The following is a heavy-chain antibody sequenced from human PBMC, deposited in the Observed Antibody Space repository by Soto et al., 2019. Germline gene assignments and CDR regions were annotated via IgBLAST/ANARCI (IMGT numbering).Heavy chain of an antibody. Sequence: QVQLQESGPGLVKPSETLSLACTVSGGSISSNNFYWSWIRQPPGKGLEWIGHIYDSGSTYDNPSLKSRVTIAVDTSKNQFSLKLTSVTAADTAVYYCARGLSGDKVDSGGQGTLVTVSS. J-gene: IGHJ4*02. V-gene: IGHV4-30-4*01. CDR3: ARGLSGDKVDS. CDR2: IYDSGST. CDR1: GGSISSNNFY. D-gene: IGHD7-27*01.